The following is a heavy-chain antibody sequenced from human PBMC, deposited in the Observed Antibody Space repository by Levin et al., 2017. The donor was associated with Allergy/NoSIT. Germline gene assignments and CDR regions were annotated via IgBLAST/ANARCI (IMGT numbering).Heavy chain of an antibody. CDR3: ARRPDSGYSSSWYSVNYYGMDV. D-gene: IGHD6-13*01. CDR2: VSSSGNTI. CDR1: GFTFSDYY. V-gene: IGHV3-11*01. J-gene: IGHJ6*02. Sequence: GGSLRLSCAASGFTFSDYYMNWIRQAPGKGLEWVSYVSSSGNTIDYAESVKGRFTMSRDNAKKSLYLQMNSLRAEDTAVYYCARRPDSGYSSSWYSVNYYGMDVWGQGTTVTVSS.